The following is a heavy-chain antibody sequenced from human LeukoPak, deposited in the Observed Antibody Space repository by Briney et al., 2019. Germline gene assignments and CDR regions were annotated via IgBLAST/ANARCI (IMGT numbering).Heavy chain of an antibody. V-gene: IGHV3-7*01. D-gene: IGHD3-16*01. J-gene: IGHJ4*02. CDR3: ALGLY. Sequence: GGSLRLSCAASGFTFSGYWMSWVRQAPGKGLEWVANIKQDGSEKYYVDSVKGRFTISRDNAKNSLYLQMNSLRAEDTAVYYCALGLYWGQGTLVTVSS. CDR2: IKQDGSEK. CDR1: GFTFSGYW.